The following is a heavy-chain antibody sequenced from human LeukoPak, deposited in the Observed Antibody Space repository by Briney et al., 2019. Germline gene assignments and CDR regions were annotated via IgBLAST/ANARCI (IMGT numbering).Heavy chain of an antibody. D-gene: IGHD1-26*01. V-gene: IGHV3-7*01. CDR2: IKQDGSEK. Sequence: PGGSLRLSCAASGFTFSTYWMSWVRQAPGKGLEWVANIKQDGSEKYYVDSVKGRFTISRDNAKNSLFLQMNSLRAEDTAFYYCARDLVGAADWGQGTLVTVSS. CDR1: GFTFSTYW. J-gene: IGHJ4*02. CDR3: ARDLVGAAD.